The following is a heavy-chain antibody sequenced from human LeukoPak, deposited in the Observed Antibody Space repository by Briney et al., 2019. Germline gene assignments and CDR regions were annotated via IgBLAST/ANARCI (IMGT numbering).Heavy chain of an antibody. D-gene: IGHD6-6*01. CDR3: ARDDYSSSDF. CDR2: IKQDGSEK. Sequence: GGSPRLSCAVSGFTFSRYWMSWVRQAPGKGLEWVANIKQDGSEKYYVDSVKGRFTISRDNAKNSLYLHMNSLRAEDTAVYYCARDDYSSSDFWGQGTLVTVSS. V-gene: IGHV3-7*03. J-gene: IGHJ4*02. CDR1: GFTFSRYW.